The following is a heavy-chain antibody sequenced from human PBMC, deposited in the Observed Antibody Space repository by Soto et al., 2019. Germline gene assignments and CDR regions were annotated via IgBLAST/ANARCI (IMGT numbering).Heavy chain of an antibody. V-gene: IGHV3-30-3*01. J-gene: IGHJ4*02. CDR1: GFTFSSYA. D-gene: IGHD6-13*01. CDR2: ISYDGSNK. CDR3: ARGSGSSWYNLDY. Sequence: QVQLVESGGGVVQPGRSLRLSCAASGFTFSSYAMHWVRQAPGKGLEWVAVISYDGSNKYYADSVKGRFTISRDNSKNTLYLQMNSLRAEDTAVYYCARGSGSSWYNLDYWGQGTLVTVSS.